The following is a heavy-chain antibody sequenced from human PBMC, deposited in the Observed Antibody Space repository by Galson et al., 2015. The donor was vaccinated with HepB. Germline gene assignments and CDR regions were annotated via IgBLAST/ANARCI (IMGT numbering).Heavy chain of an antibody. CDR2: INPNSGGT. CDR1: GYTFTGYY. V-gene: IGHV1-2*04. CDR3: ARSVGATGRRFDY. D-gene: IGHD1-26*01. J-gene: IGHJ4*02. Sequence: SVKVSCKASGYTFTGYYMHWVRQAPGQGLEWMGWINPNSGGTNYAQKFQGWVTMTRDTSISTAYMELSRLRSDDTAVYYCARSVGATGRRFDYWGQGTLVTVSS.